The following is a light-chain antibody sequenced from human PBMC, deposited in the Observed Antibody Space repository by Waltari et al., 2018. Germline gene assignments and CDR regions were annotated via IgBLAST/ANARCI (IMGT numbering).Light chain of an antibody. CDR1: AFPNAF. J-gene: IGLJ2*01. V-gene: IGLV3-25*03. Sequence: SYELTQPPSVSVSPGQTARITCSGDAFPNAFTSWYQQKPGQAPLLLMYRDTERPSVIPERFSGSTSGTIVTLTITGVQAEDEADYYCQSTDSSGDFVVFGGGTRLTVL. CDR3: QSTDSSGDFVV. CDR2: RDT.